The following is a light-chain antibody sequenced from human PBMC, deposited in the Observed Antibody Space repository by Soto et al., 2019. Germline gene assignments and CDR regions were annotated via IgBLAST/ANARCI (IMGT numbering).Light chain of an antibody. Sequence: EIVLTQSPGTLSLSPGERATLSCRASQSVSSYLAWYQQTPGQPPRLLIYDASKRATGIPARFSGSGSGTDFTLTSSSLEAEDFAVYYCHQRSNWLDTFGQGTRLEI. CDR2: DAS. J-gene: IGKJ5*01. V-gene: IGKV3-11*01. CDR3: HQRSNWLDT. CDR1: QSVSSY.